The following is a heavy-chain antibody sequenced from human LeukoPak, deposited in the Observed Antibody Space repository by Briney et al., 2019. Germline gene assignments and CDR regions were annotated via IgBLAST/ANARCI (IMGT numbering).Heavy chain of an antibody. CDR3: ARDNRIGSTVTTTYYYYYGMGV. D-gene: IGHD4-17*01. CDR1: GGSISSGGYY. J-gene: IGHJ6*02. V-gene: IGHV4-31*03. Sequence: SQTLSLTCTVSGGSISSGGYYWSWIRQHPGKGLEWIGYIYYSGSTYYNPSLKSRVTISVDTSKNQFSLKLSSVTAADTAVYYCARDNRIGSTVTTTYYYYYGMGVWGQGTTVTVSS. CDR2: IYYSGST.